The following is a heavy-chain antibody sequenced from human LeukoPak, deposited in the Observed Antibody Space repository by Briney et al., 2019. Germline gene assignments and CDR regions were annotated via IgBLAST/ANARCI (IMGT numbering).Heavy chain of an antibody. CDR3: ARHALAARLNGMDV. J-gene: IGHJ6*02. CDR1: GGSISSYY. CDR2: IYTSGST. D-gene: IGHD6-6*01. Sequence: SETLSLTCTVSGGSISSYYWSWIRQPAGKGLEWIGRIYTSGSTNYNPSLKSRVTMSVDTSKNQFSLKLSSVTAADTAVYYCARHALAARLNGMDVWGQGTTVTVSS. V-gene: IGHV4-4*07.